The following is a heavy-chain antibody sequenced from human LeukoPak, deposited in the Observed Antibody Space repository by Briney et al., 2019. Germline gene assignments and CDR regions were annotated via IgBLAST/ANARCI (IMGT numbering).Heavy chain of an antibody. Sequence: SETLSLTCTVSGGSITTTSYLWAWIRQPPGGGLEGIASIYYSGTTCYNSSLKSRVTISVETSKNHFSLKLSSVTAADTALYYCARVYSSTHNWFDTWGQGTQVTVSS. CDR2: IYYSGTT. CDR3: ARVYSSTHNWFDT. V-gene: IGHV4-39*07. D-gene: IGHD2-2*01. J-gene: IGHJ5*02. CDR1: GGSITTTSYL.